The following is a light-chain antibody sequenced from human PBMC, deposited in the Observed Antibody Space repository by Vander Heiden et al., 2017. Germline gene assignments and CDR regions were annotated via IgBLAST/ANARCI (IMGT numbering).Light chain of an antibody. CDR2: DAS. Sequence: EIVLTQSPATQSLSPGERATHSCRASQSVSSYLAWYQQKPGHAPRLLIYDASIRATGLPARLSRCGSGTDFTLTMRSLAPEDFTVYYSQECRNWPNTFGGGTKVEIK. CDR3: QECRNWPNT. CDR1: QSVSSY. J-gene: IGKJ4*01. V-gene: IGKV3-11*01.